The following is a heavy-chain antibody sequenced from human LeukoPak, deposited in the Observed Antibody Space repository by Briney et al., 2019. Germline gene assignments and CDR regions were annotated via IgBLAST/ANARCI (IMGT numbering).Heavy chain of an antibody. D-gene: IGHD2-21*01. V-gene: IGHV1-2*06. CDR2: IIPNSGAT. Sequence: GASVKVSCKPSGYVFTAYHMHWVRQAPGQGLEWMGRIIPNSGATNYAQNFQGRVTMTRDTSISTAYMELSRLSSDDTAVYYCARGISGGFDIWGQGTMVTVSS. J-gene: IGHJ3*02. CDR3: ARGISGGFDI. CDR1: GYVFTAYH.